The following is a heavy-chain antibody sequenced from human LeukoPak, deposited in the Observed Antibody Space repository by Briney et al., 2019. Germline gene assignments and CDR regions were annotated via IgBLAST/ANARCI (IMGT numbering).Heavy chain of an antibody. CDR2: IYYSGST. V-gene: IGHV4-59*08. Sequence: SETLSLTCIVSGGSISSYYWSWLRQPPGKGLEWMGYIYYSGSTNYNPSLKSRVTISVDTFKNQFSLKLSSVTAADTAVYYCAGSVVVVAATFDHWGQGTLVTVSS. CDR3: AGSVVVVAATFDH. D-gene: IGHD2-15*01. CDR1: GGSISSYY. J-gene: IGHJ5*02.